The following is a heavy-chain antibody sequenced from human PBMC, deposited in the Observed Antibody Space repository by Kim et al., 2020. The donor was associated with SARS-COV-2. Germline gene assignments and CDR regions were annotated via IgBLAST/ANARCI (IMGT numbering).Heavy chain of an antibody. Sequence: GGFLRLSCAASGFNFNNYGMHWVRQAPGKGLEWVAVISHDEANKYYSESVKDRFIISRDNSKSTLYLEMNSLRVEDTAVYYCAGDEQWELLGSSWLDFWGQGTLVSVSS. CDR1: GFNFNNYG. J-gene: IGHJ5*01. V-gene: IGHV3-30*03. D-gene: IGHD1-26*01. CDR3: AGDEQWELLGSSWLDF. CDR2: ISHDEANK.